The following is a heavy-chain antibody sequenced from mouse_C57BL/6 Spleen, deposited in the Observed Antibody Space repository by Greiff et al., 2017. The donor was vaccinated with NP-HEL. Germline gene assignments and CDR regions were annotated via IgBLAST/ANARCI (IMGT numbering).Heavy chain of an antibody. CDR2: IDPETGGT. CDR3: TSKSLWTWFAY. CDR1: GYTFTDYE. V-gene: IGHV1-15*01. Sequence: QVQLQQSGAELVRPGASVTLSCKASGYTFTDYEMHWVKQTPVHGLEWIGAIDPETGGTAYNQKFKGKAILTADKSSSTAYMELRSLTSEDSAVYYCTSKSLWTWFAYWGQGTLVTVSA. J-gene: IGHJ3*01. D-gene: IGHD1-1*02.